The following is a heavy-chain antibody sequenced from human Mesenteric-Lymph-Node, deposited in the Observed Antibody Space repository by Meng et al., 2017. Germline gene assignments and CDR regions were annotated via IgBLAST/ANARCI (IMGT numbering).Heavy chain of an antibody. CDR1: GFTFSSYD. V-gene: IGHV3-13*01. J-gene: IGHJ2*01. D-gene: IGHD4-17*01. CDR2: IGTAGDT. Sequence: GGSLRLSCAASGFTFSSYDMHWVRQATGKGLEWVSAIGTAGDTYYPGSVKGRFTISRENAKNSLYLQMNSLRAGDTAVYYCARSPPDYGDYGFSAEHWYFDLWGRGTLVTVSS. CDR3: ARSPPDYGDYGFSAEHWYFDL.